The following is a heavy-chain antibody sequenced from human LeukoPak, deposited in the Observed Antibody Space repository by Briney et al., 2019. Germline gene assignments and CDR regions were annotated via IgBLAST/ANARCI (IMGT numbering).Heavy chain of an antibody. CDR1: GYSISSGYY. V-gene: IGHV4-38-2*02. J-gene: IGHJ5*02. CDR2: IFHSGRT. D-gene: IGHD6-6*01. Sequence: SETLSLTCTVSGYSISSGYYWGWIRQPPGKGLEWLGSIFHSGRTYYNPSLKSRVTISVDTSKNQSSLKLSSVTAADTAVYYCARPYSNSSWFDPWGQGTLVTVSS. CDR3: ARPYSNSSWFDP.